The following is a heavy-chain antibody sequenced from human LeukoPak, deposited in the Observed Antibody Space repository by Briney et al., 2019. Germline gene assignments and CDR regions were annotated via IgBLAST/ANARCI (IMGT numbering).Heavy chain of an antibody. CDR1: GFGVSVHH. D-gene: IGHD3-22*01. J-gene: IGHJ4*02. Sequence: GGSLRLSCAVSGFGVSVHHMAWVHQAPGKGLEWVSVRQPGNVSYYADSVKGRFTTSTDNSKNILYLQIKDLRAEDTALYYCARERDYDTYFDYWGQGTLVIVSS. V-gene: IGHV3-53*01. CDR2: RQPGNVS. CDR3: ARERDYDTYFDY.